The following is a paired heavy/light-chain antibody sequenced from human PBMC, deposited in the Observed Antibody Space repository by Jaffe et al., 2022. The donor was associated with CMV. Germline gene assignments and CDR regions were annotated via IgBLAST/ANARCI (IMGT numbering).Heavy chain of an antibody. J-gene: IGHJ6*02. D-gene: IGHD3-22*01. Sequence: QVQLQESGPGLVKPSQTLSLTCTVSGGSISSGGYYWSWIRQHPGKGLEWIGYIYYSGSTYYNPSLKSRVTISVDTSKNQFSLKLSSVTAADTAVYYCARGYDPRNYYDSSGYYQYYYYYGMDVWGQGTTVTVSS. CDR2: IYYSGST. CDR1: GGSISSGGYY. V-gene: IGHV4-31*03. CDR3: ARGYDPRNYYDSSGYYQYYYYYGMDV.
Light chain of an antibody. V-gene: IGLV1-44*01. Sequence: QSVLTQPPSASGTPGQRVTISCSGSSSNIGSNTVNWYQQLPGTAPKLLIYSNNQRPSGVPDRFSGSKSGTSASLAISGLQSEDEADYYCAAWDDSLNGFWVFGGGTKLTVL. CDR3: AAWDDSLNGFWV. J-gene: IGLJ3*02. CDR1: SSNIGSNT. CDR2: SNN.